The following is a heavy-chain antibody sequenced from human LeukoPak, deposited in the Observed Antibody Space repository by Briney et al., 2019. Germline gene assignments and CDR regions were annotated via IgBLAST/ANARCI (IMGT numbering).Heavy chain of an antibody. CDR2: ISSSSSTI. CDR3: ARGITGSNNWFDP. D-gene: IGHD1-20*01. CDR1: GFTFSSYS. V-gene: IGHV3-48*01. J-gene: IGHJ5*02. Sequence: GGSLRLSCAASGFTFSSYSMNWVRQAPGKGLEWVSYISSSSSTIYYADSVKGRFTISRDNSENTLYLQMNSLRAEDTAVYYCARGITGSNNWFDPWGQGTLVTVSS.